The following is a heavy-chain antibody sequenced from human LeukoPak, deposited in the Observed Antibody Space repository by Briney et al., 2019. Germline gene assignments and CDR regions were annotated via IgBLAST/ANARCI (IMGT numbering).Heavy chain of an antibody. CDR2: VSGDGDTK. D-gene: IGHD5-24*01. CDR3: VKGGQEMATDPAGSFDS. V-gene: IGHV3-23*01. CDR1: GFVFNKFA. Sequence: GRSLRLSCVASGFVFNKFAMAWVRQAPGQGLEWVATVSGDGDTKYSADSVRGRFTISRDNSKTTLSLQMKSLRAEDTAIYYCVKGGQEMATDPAGSFDSWGQGTLVTVSS. J-gene: IGHJ4*02.